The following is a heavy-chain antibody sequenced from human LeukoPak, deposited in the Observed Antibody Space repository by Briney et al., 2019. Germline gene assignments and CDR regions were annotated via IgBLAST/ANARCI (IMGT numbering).Heavy chain of an antibody. J-gene: IGHJ4*02. V-gene: IGHV4-61*01. CDR3: ARVSIVGATYDY. CDR2: IYYSGST. D-gene: IGHD1-26*01. CDR1: GYSVSSGIFY. Sequence: SETLSLTCNVSGYSVSSGIFYWNWIRPPPGKGLEWIGYIYYSGSTNYNPSLKRRVTISVDTSKHQFSLKVSSVTAADTAVYYCARVSIVGATYDYWGQGTLVTVSS.